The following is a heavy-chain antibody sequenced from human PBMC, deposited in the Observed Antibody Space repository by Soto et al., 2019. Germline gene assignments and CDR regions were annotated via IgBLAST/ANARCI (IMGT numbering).Heavy chain of an antibody. J-gene: IGHJ4*02. Sequence: EVQLVESGGGLVQPGGSLRLSCAASGFTFSSYWMSWVRQAPGKGLEWVANIKQDGSEKYYVDSVKGRFTISRDNAKNSLYLQMNSLRAEDTAVYYCARDLRRGQQLGLGFDYWGQGTLVTVSS. V-gene: IGHV3-7*01. CDR3: ARDLRRGQQLGLGFDY. D-gene: IGHD6-13*01. CDR2: IKQDGSEK. CDR1: GFTFSSYW.